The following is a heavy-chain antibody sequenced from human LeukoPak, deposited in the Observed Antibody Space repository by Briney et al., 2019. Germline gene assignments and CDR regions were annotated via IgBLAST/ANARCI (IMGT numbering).Heavy chain of an antibody. V-gene: IGHV3-30*18. J-gene: IGHJ4*02. CDR3: AKDYYGSGSYYTVDF. Sequence: GGSLRLSCAASGFTFSAYAMHWVRQPPGKGLEWVAVILYDGSNKYYADSVKGRFTITRDKSKNTLDLQMNSLRPEDTAVYYCAKDYYGSGSYYTVDFWGQGTLVTVSS. CDR1: GFTFSAYA. CDR2: ILYDGSNK. D-gene: IGHD3-10*01.